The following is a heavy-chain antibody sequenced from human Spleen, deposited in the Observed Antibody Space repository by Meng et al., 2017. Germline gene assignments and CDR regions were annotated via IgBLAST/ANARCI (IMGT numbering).Heavy chain of an antibody. CDR3: AREGWFRGNLAFDI. CDR2: ISTSGRT. CDR1: GGYISSGSSY. V-gene: IGHV4-61*02. Sequence: SETLSLTCTVSGGYISSGSSYWTWIRQPAGKGLEWIGRISTSGRTDYYPSLKSRVTISVDTSKNQFSLQLTSVTAADTAVYYCAREGWFRGNLAFDIWGQGTMVTVSS. D-gene: IGHD2-15*01. J-gene: IGHJ3*02.